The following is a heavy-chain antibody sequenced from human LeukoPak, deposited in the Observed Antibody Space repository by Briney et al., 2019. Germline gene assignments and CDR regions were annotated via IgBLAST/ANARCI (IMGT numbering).Heavy chain of an antibody. V-gene: IGHV3-66*01. CDR3: AREAGAGPFDC. CDR1: GFTVGNKY. CDR2: IYSDGST. Sequence: GGSLRLSCAASGFTVGNKYMTWVRQAPGEGLEWVSVIYSDGSTYYADSAKGRFTISRDNSKNTLYLQMNSLRVDDTALYYCAREAGAGPFDCWGPGTLVTVSS. D-gene: IGHD6-13*01. J-gene: IGHJ4*02.